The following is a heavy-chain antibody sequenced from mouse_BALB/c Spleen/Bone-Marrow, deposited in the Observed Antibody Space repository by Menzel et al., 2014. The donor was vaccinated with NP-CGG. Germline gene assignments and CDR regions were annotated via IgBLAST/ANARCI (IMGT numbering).Heavy chain of an antibody. CDR3: TREGDSPFAY. D-gene: IGHD2-13*01. Sequence: VQLQESGAEPVKPGASVKLSCKASGYTFTSYYMYWVKPRPGQGLEWIGEINPSNGGTNFNEKFKSKATLTVDKSSSTAYMQLSSLTSEDSAVYYCTREGDSPFAYWGQGTLVTVSA. CDR2: INPSNGGT. CDR1: GYTFTSYY. J-gene: IGHJ3*01. V-gene: IGHV1S81*02.